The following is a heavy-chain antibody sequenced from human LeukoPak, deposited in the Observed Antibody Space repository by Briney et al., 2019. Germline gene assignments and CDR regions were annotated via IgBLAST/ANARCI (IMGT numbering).Heavy chain of an antibody. CDR2: INPNSGGT. D-gene: IGHD3-22*01. CDR3: ARGYYDSSGYWFDP. J-gene: IGHJ5*02. Sequence: VASVKVSCKASGYTFTGYYMHWVRQAPGQGLEWMGWINPNSGGTNYAQKFQGRVAMTRDTSISTAYMELSRLRSHDTAVYYCARGYYDSSGYWFDPWGQGTLVTVSS. CDR1: GYTFTGYY. V-gene: IGHV1-2*02.